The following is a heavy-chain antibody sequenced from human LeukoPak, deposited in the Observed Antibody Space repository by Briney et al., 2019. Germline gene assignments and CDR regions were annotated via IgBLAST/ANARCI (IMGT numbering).Heavy chain of an antibody. D-gene: IGHD6-6*01. Sequence: GGTLRLSCAASGFTFSSYGMSWVRQAPGKGLEWVSAISGSGGSTYYADSVKGRFTISRDNSKNTLYLQMNSLRAEDTAVYYCARDHSYSSSTLDYWGQGTLVTVSS. CDR1: GFTFSSYG. CDR3: ARDHSYSSSTLDY. V-gene: IGHV3-23*01. CDR2: ISGSGGST. J-gene: IGHJ4*02.